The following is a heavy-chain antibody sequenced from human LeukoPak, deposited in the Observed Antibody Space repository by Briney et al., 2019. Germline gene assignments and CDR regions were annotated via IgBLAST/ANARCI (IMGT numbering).Heavy chain of an antibody. Sequence: SGTLSLTCTVSGDSISTDDYYWSWIRQPAGQGLEWIGRFSASGNGNYNPSLKSRLTMSVDTSKNLFSLMLNSVTAAHTALYFCASDDRFCNAGYCPDGFALWGQGTLVTVSS. J-gene: IGHJ5*02. CDR2: FSASGNG. CDR3: ASDDRFCNAGYCPDGFAL. V-gene: IGHV4-61*02. D-gene: IGHD2-15*01. CDR1: GDSISTDDYY.